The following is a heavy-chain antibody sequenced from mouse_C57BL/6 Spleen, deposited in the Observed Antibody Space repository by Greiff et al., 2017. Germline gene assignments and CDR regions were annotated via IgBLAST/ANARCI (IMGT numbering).Heavy chain of an antibody. CDR2: ISDGGSYT. CDR1: GFTFSSYA. D-gene: IGHD2-3*01. V-gene: IGHV5-4*01. J-gene: IGHJ2*01. CDR3: ARDLDGYPSTGVDY. Sequence: EVKLVESGGGLVKPGGSLKLSCAASGFTFSSYAMSWVRQTPEKRLEWVATISDGGSYTYYPDNVKGRFTISRDNAKNNLYLQMSHLKSEDTAMYYCARDLDGYPSTGVDYWGQGTTRTVSS.